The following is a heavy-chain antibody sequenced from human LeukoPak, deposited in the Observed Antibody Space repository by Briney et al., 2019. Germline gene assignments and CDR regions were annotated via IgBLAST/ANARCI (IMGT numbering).Heavy chain of an antibody. Sequence: SETLSLTCTVSGGPISSGGYYWSWIRQPPGKGLEWIGYIYHSGSTYYNPSLKSRVTISVDRSKNQFSLKLSSVTAADTAVYYCARDQSYFDYWGQGTLVTVSS. CDR2: IYHSGST. V-gene: IGHV4-30-2*01. CDR1: GGPISSGGYY. CDR3: ARDQSYFDY. J-gene: IGHJ4*02.